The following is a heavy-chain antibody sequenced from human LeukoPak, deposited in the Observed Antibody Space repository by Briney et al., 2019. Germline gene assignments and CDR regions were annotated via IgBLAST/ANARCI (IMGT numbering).Heavy chain of an antibody. J-gene: IGHJ4*02. V-gene: IGHV3-74*01. CDR1: GFTFSSYG. D-gene: IGHD3-10*01. Sequence: PGGSLRLSCAASGFTFSSYGMSWVRQAPGKGLVWVSRINADGTRTNYVDSAKGRFTISRDNARDTLFLQMNSLGAEDSAVYYCARGNFYSGSGSSPLDYWGQGTLVTVSS. CDR3: ARGNFYSGSGSSPLDY. CDR2: INADGTRT.